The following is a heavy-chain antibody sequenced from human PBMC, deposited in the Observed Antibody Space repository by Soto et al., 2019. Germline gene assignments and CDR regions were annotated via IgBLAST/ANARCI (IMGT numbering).Heavy chain of an antibody. CDR3: ARLHGSGYPDV. CDR2: FYYSGST. V-gene: IGHV4-39*01. J-gene: IGHJ6*02. CDR1: GGSISSSSYY. D-gene: IGHD3-10*01. Sequence: SETLSLTCTVSGGSISSSSYYWGWVRQPPTKGLEWFGNFYYSGSTYYNPSLKSRITISGDTSKNQFSLKLTSVTAADAAVYYCARLHGSGYPDVWGQGTTVTVSS.